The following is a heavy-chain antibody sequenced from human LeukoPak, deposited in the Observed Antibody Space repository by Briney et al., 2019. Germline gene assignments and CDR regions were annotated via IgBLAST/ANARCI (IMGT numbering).Heavy chain of an antibody. Sequence: SETLSLTCTVSGGSISSYYWSWIRQPAGKGLEWIGRIYISGSTNYNPSLKSRVTMSVDTSKNQFSLKLSSVTAADTAVYYCARLRFDYDSSGYVFDYWGQGTLVTVSS. CDR2: IYISGST. V-gene: IGHV4-4*07. J-gene: IGHJ4*02. D-gene: IGHD3-22*01. CDR3: ARLRFDYDSSGYVFDY. CDR1: GGSISSYY.